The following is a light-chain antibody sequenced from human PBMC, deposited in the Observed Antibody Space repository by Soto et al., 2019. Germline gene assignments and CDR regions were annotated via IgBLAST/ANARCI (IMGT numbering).Light chain of an antibody. J-gene: IGKJ4*01. CDR3: QQYGSSPLLT. Sequence: EIVLTQSPGTLSLSPGERATLSCRASQSVSSSYLAWYQQKPGQAPRLLIYGASSRATGIPDSFSGSGSGRDVTLPISRLALEEFGVYYCQQYGSSPLLTFGGGTKVEI. V-gene: IGKV3-20*01. CDR1: QSVSSSY. CDR2: GAS.